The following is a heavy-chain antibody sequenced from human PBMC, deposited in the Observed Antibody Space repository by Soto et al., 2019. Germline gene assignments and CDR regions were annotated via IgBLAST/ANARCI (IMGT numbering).Heavy chain of an antibody. V-gene: IGHV4-39*01. CDR1: GDSISRGSYY. CDR3: ARHGISFQV. D-gene: IGHD1-26*01. CDR2: IYYSGST. Sequence: QLQLQESGPGLVQPSETLSLTCTVSGDSISRGSYYWGWIRQPPGKGLEWIGSIYYSGSTYYNPSLKSRVTVSVDTPKNDFSLKLSAVTAADTAVYFCARHGISFQVWGQGTLVTVSS. J-gene: IGHJ1*01.